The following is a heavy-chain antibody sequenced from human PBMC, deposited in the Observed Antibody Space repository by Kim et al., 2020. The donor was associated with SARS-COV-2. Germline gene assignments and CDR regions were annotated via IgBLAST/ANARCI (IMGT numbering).Heavy chain of an antibody. J-gene: IGHJ4*02. CDR1: GGSISSYY. Sequence: SETLSLICTVSGGSISSYYWSWIRQPPGKGLEWIGYIYYSGSTNYNPSLKSRVTISVDTSKNQFSLKLSSVTAADTAVYYCARGTSGSYYPYFDYWGQGTLVTVSS. CDR3: ARGTSGSYYPYFDY. CDR2: IYYSGST. V-gene: IGHV4-59*01. D-gene: IGHD1-26*01.